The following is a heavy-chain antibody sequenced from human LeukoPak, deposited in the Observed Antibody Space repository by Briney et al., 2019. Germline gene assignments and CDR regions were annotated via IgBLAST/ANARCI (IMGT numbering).Heavy chain of an antibody. Sequence: GGSLRLSCAASGLTFSSYEMNWVRQAPGKGLEWVSYISSSGSTIYYADSVKGRFTISRDNAKNSLYLQMNSLRAEDTAVYYCARGVGQWLTNNWFDPWGQGTLVTVSS. CDR2: ISSSGSTI. D-gene: IGHD6-19*01. J-gene: IGHJ5*02. CDR1: GLTFSSYE. V-gene: IGHV3-48*03. CDR3: ARGVGQWLTNNWFDP.